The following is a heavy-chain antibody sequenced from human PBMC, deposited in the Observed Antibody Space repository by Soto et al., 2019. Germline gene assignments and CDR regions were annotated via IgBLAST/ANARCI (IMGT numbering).Heavy chain of an antibody. Sequence: GESLKISCKASGYSFTNYWIGWVGQMPGKGLEWMGTIYPGDSDTRYSPSFQGQVTFSVDKSINTAYLHWTSLKASDTAIYYCAIQHPLDSSAWYNWGQGTLVTVSS. V-gene: IGHV5-51*01. CDR2: IYPGDSDT. J-gene: IGHJ4*02. CDR3: AIQHPLDSSAWYN. D-gene: IGHD6-19*01. CDR1: GYSFTNYW.